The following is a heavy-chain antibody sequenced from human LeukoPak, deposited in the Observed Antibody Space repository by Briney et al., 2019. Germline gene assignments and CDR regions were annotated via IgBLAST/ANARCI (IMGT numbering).Heavy chain of an antibody. J-gene: IGHJ4*02. CDR1: GYTYTGYY. V-gene: IGHV1-2*02. CDR2: INPNSGGT. Sequence: GASVKVSCKASGYTYTGYYMHWVRQAPGQGLEWMGWINPNSGGTNYAQKFQGRVTMTRDTSISTAYMELSRLRSDDTAVYYCARERTLTSCYDYWGQGTLVTVSS. CDR3: ARERTLTSCYDY. D-gene: IGHD2-15*01.